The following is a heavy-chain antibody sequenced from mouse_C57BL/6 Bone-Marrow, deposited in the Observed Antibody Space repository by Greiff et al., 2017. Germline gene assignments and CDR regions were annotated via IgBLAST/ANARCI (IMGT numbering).Heavy chain of an antibody. V-gene: IGHV5-4*03. CDR1: GFTFSSYA. Sequence: EVKVEESGGGLVKPGGSLKLSCAASGFTFSSYAMSWVRQTPEKRLEWVATISDGGSYTYYPDNVKGRFTISRDNAKNNLDLQMSHLKSEDTAMYYCAREGTGAMDYWGQGTSVTVSS. J-gene: IGHJ4*01. D-gene: IGHD4-1*01. CDR2: ISDGGSYT. CDR3: AREGTGAMDY.